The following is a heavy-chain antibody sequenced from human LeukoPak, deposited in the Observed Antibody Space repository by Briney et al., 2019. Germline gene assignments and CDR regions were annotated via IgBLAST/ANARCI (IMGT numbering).Heavy chain of an antibody. Sequence: GASVKVSCKAWAFTSYYMHWVRQARGQGPERMGIINPSGGSTSYAHKFKCRVPMTSDTSTSTVYMELSSLRTEDTAVYYCARDVPGRVTAGFDYWGQETLVTVSS. CDR2: INPSGGST. CDR3: ARDVPGRVTAGFDY. D-gene: IGHD1-14*01. V-gene: IGHV1-46*01. J-gene: IGHJ4*02. CDR1: AFTSYY.